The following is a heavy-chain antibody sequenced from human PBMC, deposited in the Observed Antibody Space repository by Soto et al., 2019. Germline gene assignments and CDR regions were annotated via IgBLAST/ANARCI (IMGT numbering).Heavy chain of an antibody. CDR2: ISYDGSNK. J-gene: IGHJ4*02. Sequence: PGGSLRLSCAASGFTFSSYGMHWVRQAPGKGLEWVAVISYDGSNKYYADSVKGRFTISRDNSKNTLYLQMNSLRAEDTAVYYCAKDETTVVTTGLFDYWGQGTLVTVSS. D-gene: IGHD4-17*01. V-gene: IGHV3-30*18. CDR3: AKDETTVVTTGLFDY. CDR1: GFTFSSYG.